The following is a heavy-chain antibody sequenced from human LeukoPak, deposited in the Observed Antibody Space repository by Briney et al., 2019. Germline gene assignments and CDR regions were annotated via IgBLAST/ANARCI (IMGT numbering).Heavy chain of an antibody. CDR2: IYYSGST. Sequence: KPSETLSLTCTVSGGSISSYHWSWLRQPPGPGLEWLRYIYYSGSTNYNPSLKSRVTISVDTSKNQFSLKLSSVTAAETAVYYCARGLGYCSSTSCYLDYYYMDVWGKGTTVTVSS. CDR1: GGSISSYH. D-gene: IGHD2-2*01. J-gene: IGHJ6*03. CDR3: ARGLGYCSSTSCYLDYYYMDV. V-gene: IGHV4-59*01.